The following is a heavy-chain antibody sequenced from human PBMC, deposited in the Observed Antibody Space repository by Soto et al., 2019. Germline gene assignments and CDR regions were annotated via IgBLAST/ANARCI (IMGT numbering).Heavy chain of an antibody. Sequence: QVQLVESGGGVVQPGRSLRLSCAASGFTFSSYGMHWVRQAPGKGLEWVAVISYDGSNKYYADSVKGRFTISRDNSKNTLYLQMNSVRAEDTAVFYCAKDPLWFGPNYYYGMDVWGQGTTVTVSS. J-gene: IGHJ6*02. CDR3: AKDPLWFGPNYYYGMDV. D-gene: IGHD3-10*01. CDR1: GFTFSSYG. CDR2: ISYDGSNK. V-gene: IGHV3-30*18.